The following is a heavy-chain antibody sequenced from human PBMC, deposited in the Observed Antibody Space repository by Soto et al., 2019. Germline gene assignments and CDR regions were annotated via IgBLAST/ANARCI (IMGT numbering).Heavy chain of an antibody. Sequence: QVQLQESGPGLGKPSETLSLTCTVSVGSISSYYWSWIRQPPGKGLEWIGYIYYSGSTNYNPSLKSRVTISVDPSKNQFSLKLSSVTAADTAVYYCARLGDGDGFLNYYYGMDVWGQGTTVTVSS. J-gene: IGHJ6*02. CDR1: VGSISSYY. D-gene: IGHD3-16*01. CDR2: IYYSGST. V-gene: IGHV4-59*08. CDR3: ARLGDGDGFLNYYYGMDV.